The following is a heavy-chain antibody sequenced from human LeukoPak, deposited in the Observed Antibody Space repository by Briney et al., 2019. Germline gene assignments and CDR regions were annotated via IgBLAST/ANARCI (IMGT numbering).Heavy chain of an antibody. CDR2: IYPGDSDT. J-gene: IGHJ3*02. CDR3: ARHRSQWEPRPDAFDI. Sequence: GESLKISCKGSGYSFTSYWIGWVRQMPGKGLEWMGIIYPGDSDTRYSPSFQGQVTISADKSISTAYLQWSSLKASDTAMYYCARHRSQWEPRPDAFDIWGQGTMVTVSS. CDR1: GYSFTSYW. V-gene: IGHV5-51*01. D-gene: IGHD1-26*01.